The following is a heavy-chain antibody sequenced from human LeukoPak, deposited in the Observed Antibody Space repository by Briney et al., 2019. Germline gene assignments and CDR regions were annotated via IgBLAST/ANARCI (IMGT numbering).Heavy chain of an antibody. CDR2: IIPIFGTA. Sequence: ASVKVSCKASGGTFSSYAVSWVRQAPGQGLEWMGGIIPIFGTANYAQKFQVRVTITADESTSTAYIELSSLRSEDTAVYYCARGVCSGGSCYFDYWGQGTLVTVSS. D-gene: IGHD2-15*01. CDR3: ARGVCSGGSCYFDY. CDR1: GGTFSSYA. J-gene: IGHJ4*02. V-gene: IGHV1-69*01.